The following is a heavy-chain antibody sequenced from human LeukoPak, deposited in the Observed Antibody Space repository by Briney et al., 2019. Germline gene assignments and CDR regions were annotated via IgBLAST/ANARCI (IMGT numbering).Heavy chain of an antibody. Sequence: ASVKVSCXASGYTFTSYDINWVRQATGQGFEWMGWMNPNSGNTGYAQKFQGRVTMTRNTSISTAYMELSSLRSEDTAVYYCARDGATMIVGPPSDTTLDAFDIWGQGTMVTVSS. CDR2: MNPNSGNT. J-gene: IGHJ3*02. V-gene: IGHV1-8*01. CDR3: ARDGATMIVGPPSDTTLDAFDI. CDR1: GYTFTSYD. D-gene: IGHD3-22*01.